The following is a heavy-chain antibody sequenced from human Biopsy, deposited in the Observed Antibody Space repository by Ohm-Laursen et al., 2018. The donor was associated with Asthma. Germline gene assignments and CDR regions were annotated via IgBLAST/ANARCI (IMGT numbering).Heavy chain of an antibody. J-gene: IGHJ5*02. D-gene: IGHD6-13*01. V-gene: IGHV4-59*01. Sequence: GTLSLTCTVSPGSINDYYWNWIRQFPGKGLEWIGYVHSSGSTRFNPSLKSRVTVSVDTSHDQVSLKLSSVSAADPAVYYCARATSTWSQSGPHFFDHWGPGTLVTVSS. CDR1: PGSINDYY. CDR3: ARATSTWSQSGPHFFDH. CDR2: VHSSGST.